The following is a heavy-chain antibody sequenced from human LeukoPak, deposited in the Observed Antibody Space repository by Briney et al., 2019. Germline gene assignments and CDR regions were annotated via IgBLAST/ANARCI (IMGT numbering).Heavy chain of an antibody. CDR1: GFIFTDYA. Sequence: GGSLRLSCAASGFIFTDYAMNWVRQAPGKGLDRVSVITGSGGDTYYADSVKGRFTTSRDNSKNTLYLQMNSLGAEDTAVYYCAREVYEAGGFDYWGQGTLVTVSS. CDR3: AREVYEAGGFDY. D-gene: IGHD1-14*01. V-gene: IGHV3-23*01. J-gene: IGHJ4*02. CDR2: ITGSGGDT.